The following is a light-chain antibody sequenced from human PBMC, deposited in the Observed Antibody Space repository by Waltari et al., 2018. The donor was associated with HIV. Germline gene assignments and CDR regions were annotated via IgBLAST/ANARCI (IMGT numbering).Light chain of an antibody. V-gene: IGLV2-11*01. J-gene: IGLJ1*01. CDR1: SSDVGCYNY. CDR3: CSYAGSYTVYV. CDR2: DVS. Sequence: QSALTQPRSVSGSPGQSVTISCTGTSSDVGCYNYVPWYQQHPGKAPKLMIYDVSKRPSGVPDRFSGSKSGNTASLTISGLQAEDEADYYCCSYAGSYTVYVFGTGTKVTVL.